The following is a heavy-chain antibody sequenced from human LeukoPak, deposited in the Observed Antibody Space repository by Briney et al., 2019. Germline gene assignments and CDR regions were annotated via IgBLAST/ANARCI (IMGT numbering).Heavy chain of an antibody. D-gene: IGHD5-18*01. Sequence: GSLRLSCAASGFTFSSYEMNWVRQAPGKGLEWVSYISSSGSTIYYADSVKGRFTISRDNAKNSLYLQMNSLRAEDTAVYYCARSLGYSYGYSADYWGQGTLVTVSS. CDR3: ARSLGYSYGYSADY. V-gene: IGHV3-48*03. CDR1: GFTFSSYE. CDR2: ISSSGSTI. J-gene: IGHJ4*02.